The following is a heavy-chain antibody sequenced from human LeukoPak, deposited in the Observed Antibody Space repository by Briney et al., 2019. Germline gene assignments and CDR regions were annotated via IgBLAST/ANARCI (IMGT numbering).Heavy chain of an antibody. CDR2: IWYDGSNK. Sequence: RSLRLSCAASGFTFSSYAMHWVRQAPGKGLEWVAVIWYDGSNKYYADSVKGRFTISRDNSKNTLYLQMNSLRAEDTAVYYCARDPQIGAEYFQHWGQGTLVTVSS. D-gene: IGHD2/OR15-2a*01. J-gene: IGHJ1*01. CDR3: ARDPQIGAEYFQH. CDR1: GFTFSSYA. V-gene: IGHV3-33*08.